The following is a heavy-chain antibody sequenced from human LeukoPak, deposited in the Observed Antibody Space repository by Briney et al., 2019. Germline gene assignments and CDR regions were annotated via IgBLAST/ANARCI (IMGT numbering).Heavy chain of an antibody. Sequence: AGGSLRLSCAASGFTFSSYGMHWVRQAPGKGLEWVAVISYDGSNKYYADPVKGRFTISRDNSKNTLYLQMNSLRAEDTAVYYCAKDVVVTANYFDYWGQGTLVTVSS. CDR2: ISYDGSNK. CDR1: GFTFSSYG. V-gene: IGHV3-30*18. D-gene: IGHD2-21*02. CDR3: AKDVVVTANYFDY. J-gene: IGHJ4*02.